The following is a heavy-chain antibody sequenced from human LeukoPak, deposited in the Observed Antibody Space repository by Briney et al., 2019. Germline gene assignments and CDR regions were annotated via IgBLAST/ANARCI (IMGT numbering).Heavy chain of an antibody. Sequence: GRSLRLSCAASGFTFSSYAMSWVRQAPGKGLEWVSAISGSGGSTYYADSVKGRFTISRDNSKNTLYLQMNSLRAEDTAVYYCAKDGGWLQLGYWGQGTLVTVSS. CDR3: AKDGGWLQLGY. CDR2: ISGSGGST. V-gene: IGHV3-23*01. J-gene: IGHJ4*02. CDR1: GFTFSSYA. D-gene: IGHD5-24*01.